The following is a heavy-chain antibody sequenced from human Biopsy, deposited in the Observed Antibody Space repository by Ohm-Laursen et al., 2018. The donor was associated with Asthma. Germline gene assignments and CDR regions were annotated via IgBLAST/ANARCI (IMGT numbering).Heavy chain of an antibody. CDR3: ARTFHFWSPYHAEHYQL. J-gene: IGHJ1*01. CDR1: GFTFGDYW. V-gene: IGHV3-7*01. D-gene: IGHD3-3*02. Sequence: LSLTCAASGFTFGDYWMSWVRQVPGKGLEWVANIKHDGTEKNHVDSLKGRFTISRDNAKNSLYLQMNNLRTEDTAVYYCARTFHFWSPYHAEHYQLWGQGTLVTVPS. CDR2: IKHDGTEK.